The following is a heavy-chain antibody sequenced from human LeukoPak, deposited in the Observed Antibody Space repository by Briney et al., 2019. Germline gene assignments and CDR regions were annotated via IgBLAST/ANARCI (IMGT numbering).Heavy chain of an antibody. CDR3: ARGDVDYYDSRGYSPLDY. J-gene: IGHJ4*02. CDR2: INWTGNSS. Sequence: GGSLRLSCAASGFSFDDYGMSWVRQVPGKGLERVSGINWTGNSSAYGDSVKGRFTISRDSAKKSLYLQMNSLRAEDTALYYCARGDVDYYDSRGYSPLDYWGQGTLVTVSS. D-gene: IGHD3-22*01. CDR1: GFSFDDYG. V-gene: IGHV3-20*04.